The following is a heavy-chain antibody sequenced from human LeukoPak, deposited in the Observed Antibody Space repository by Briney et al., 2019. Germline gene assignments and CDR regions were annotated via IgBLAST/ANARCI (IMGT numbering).Heavy chain of an antibody. CDR2: IKQDGGEK. D-gene: IGHD2-15*01. CDR3: ARDESPYCSGGSCTRFDS. V-gene: IGHV3-7*05. Sequence: PGGSLRLSCAASGFTFSSYWMSWVRQAPGKGLEWVANIKQDGGEKYYVDSVKGRFTICRDNAKNSLYLQMNSLRAEDTAVYYCARDESPYCSGGSCTRFDSWGQGTLVTVSS. J-gene: IGHJ4*02. CDR1: GFTFSSYW.